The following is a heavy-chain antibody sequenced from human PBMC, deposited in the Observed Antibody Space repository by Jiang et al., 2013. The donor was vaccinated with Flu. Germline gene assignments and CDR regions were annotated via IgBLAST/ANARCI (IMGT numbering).Heavy chain of an antibody. V-gene: IGHV4-34*01. CDR3: ARGKDSSRNDYFDY. CDR1: GGSFSGYY. CDR2: INHSGST. J-gene: IGHJ4*02. Sequence: LLKPSETLSLTCAVYGGSFSGYYWSWIRQPPGKGLEWIGEINHSGSTNYNPSLKSRVTISVDTSKNQFSLKLSSVTAADTAVYYCARGKDSSRNDYFDYWGQGTLVTVSS. D-gene: IGHD6-19*01.